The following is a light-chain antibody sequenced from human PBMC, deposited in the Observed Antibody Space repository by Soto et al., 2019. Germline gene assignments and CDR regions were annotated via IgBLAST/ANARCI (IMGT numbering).Light chain of an antibody. CDR3: QQCNYSPGT. Sequence: DIQMTQSPSTLSASVGDRVIITCRASQSISSWLAWYQQKPGKAHKLLIYKASSLESGVPSRFSGSASGTEVTLTISSPQPDGFATYYGQQCNYSPGTFGQGTQVEIK. CDR1: QSISSW. J-gene: IGKJ1*01. CDR2: KAS. V-gene: IGKV1-5*03.